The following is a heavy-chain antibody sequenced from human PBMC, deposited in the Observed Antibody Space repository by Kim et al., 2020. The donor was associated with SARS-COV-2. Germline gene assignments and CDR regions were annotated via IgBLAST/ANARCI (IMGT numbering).Heavy chain of an antibody. V-gene: IGHV1-3*01. CDR2: INADSGNT. CDR1: GYTFTNYG. Sequence: ASVKVSCKASGYTFTNYGLHWVRQAPGQRLEWMGRINADSGNTKYAQKFQGRVTITRDTSANTVYMELSSLTSEDAAVYYCARPMTTAYYTMHYWGQGTLITVPS. J-gene: IGHJ4*02. D-gene: IGHD3-9*01. CDR3: ARPMTTAYYTMHY.